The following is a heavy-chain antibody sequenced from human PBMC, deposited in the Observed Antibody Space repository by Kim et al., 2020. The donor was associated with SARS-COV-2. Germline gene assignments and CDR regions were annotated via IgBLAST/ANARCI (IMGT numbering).Heavy chain of an antibody. D-gene: IGHD3-22*01. CDR3: AREEDYYDSSGYGSHAFDI. CDR2: ISSSSSYT. Sequence: GGSLRLSCAASGFTFSDYYMSWIRQAPGKGLEWVSYISSSSSYTNYADSVKGRFTISRDNAKNSLYLQMNSLRAEDTAVYYCAREEDYYDSSGYGSHAFDIWGQGTMVTVSS. V-gene: IGHV3-11*06. CDR1: GFTFSDYY. J-gene: IGHJ3*02.